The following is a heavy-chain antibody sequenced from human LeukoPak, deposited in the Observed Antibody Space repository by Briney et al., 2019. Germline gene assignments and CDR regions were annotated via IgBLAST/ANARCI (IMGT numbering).Heavy chain of an antibody. J-gene: IGHJ4*02. D-gene: IGHD6-19*01. CDR2: IDWDDDK. V-gene: IGHV2-70*04. Sequence: SGPTLVNPTQTLTLTCTFSGFSLSTSGMRVSWIRQPPGKALEWLARIDWDDDKFYSTSLKTRLTIFKDTSKNQVVLTMTNMDPVDTATYYCARHAVAGVVDYWGQGTLVTVSS. CDR1: GFSLSTSGMR. CDR3: ARHAVAGVVDY.